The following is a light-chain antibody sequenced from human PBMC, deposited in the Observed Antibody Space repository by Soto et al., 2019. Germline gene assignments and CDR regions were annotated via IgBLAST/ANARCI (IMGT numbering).Light chain of an antibody. CDR1: QGISGY. V-gene: IGKV1-8*01. CDR2: AAS. CDR3: QQYYSYPLT. Sequence: AIRMTQSPSSFSASTGDRVTISCRASQGISGYLAWYQQKPGKAPKLLIYAASTLQSGVPSRFSGSGSGTDFTLTISCLQSDDFATYYCQQYYSYPLTFGPGTKVDIK. J-gene: IGKJ3*01.